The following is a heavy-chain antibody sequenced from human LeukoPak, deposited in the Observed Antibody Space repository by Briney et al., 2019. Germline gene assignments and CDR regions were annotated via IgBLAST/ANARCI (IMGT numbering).Heavy chain of an antibody. V-gene: IGHV3-30*18. J-gene: IGHJ4*02. CDR1: GFTFSSYG. CDR3: AKDMRLGIAALDY. CDR2: ISYDGSNE. D-gene: IGHD6-13*01. Sequence: GGSLRLSCAASGFTFSSYGMHWVRQAPGKGLEWVAVISYDGSNEHYADSVKGRFTISRGNSRNTLYLQMSRLRVEDTAVYYCAKDMRLGIAALDYWGQGTLVTVSS.